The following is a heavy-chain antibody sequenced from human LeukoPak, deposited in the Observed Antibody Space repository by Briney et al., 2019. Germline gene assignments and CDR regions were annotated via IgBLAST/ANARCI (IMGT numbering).Heavy chain of an antibody. Sequence: GGSLRLSCAASGFTFSNAWMSWVRQAQGKGLNRVSRIKRQTDGGPTDYVAPVKGRFTNSRDESKNTLYLQMNRLKTEDTAVYYCTTDLYYGSGSYDEVNFDYWGQGTLVTVSS. V-gene: IGHV3-15*01. CDR1: GFTFSNAW. CDR3: TTDLYYGSGSYDEVNFDY. D-gene: IGHD3-10*01. CDR2: IKRQTDGGPT. J-gene: IGHJ4*02.